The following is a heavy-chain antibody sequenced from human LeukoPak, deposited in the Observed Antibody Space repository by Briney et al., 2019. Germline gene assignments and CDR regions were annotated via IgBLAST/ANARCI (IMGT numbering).Heavy chain of an antibody. CDR2: ITGRGVRT. J-gene: IGHJ4*02. CDR3: ANGAHPDSSHYYFDY. Sequence: GGSLRLSCAASGFTFSRYGMSWVRQAPGKGLEWVSAITGRGVRTYNGDSVKGRFTISRDTPKNTVYLQMNSLRGDDTAVYYCANGAHPDSSHYYFDYWGQGALVTVSS. V-gene: IGHV3-23*01. D-gene: IGHD2-2*01. CDR1: GFTFSRYG.